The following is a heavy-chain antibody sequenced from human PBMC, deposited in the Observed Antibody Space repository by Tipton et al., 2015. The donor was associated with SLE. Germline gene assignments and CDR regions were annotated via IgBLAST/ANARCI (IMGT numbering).Heavy chain of an antibody. V-gene: IGHV4-39*07. J-gene: IGHJ3*02. D-gene: IGHD3-22*01. CDR1: GGSISSGSYY. Sequence: TLSLTCTVSGGSISSGSYYWSWIRQPPGKGLEWIGEINHSGSTNYNPSLKSRVTISVDTSKNQFSLKLSSVTAADTAVYYCASRPTYYYDSSGPYAFDIWGQGTMVTVSS. CDR3: ASRPTYYYDSSGPYAFDI. CDR2: INHSGST.